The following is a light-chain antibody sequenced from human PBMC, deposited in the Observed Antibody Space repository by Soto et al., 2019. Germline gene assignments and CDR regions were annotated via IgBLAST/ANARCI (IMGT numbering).Light chain of an antibody. Sequence: DIHMTQSPSSLSASVGDRVTITCRASQTISRYLNWYQHKPGKPPKLLIYGTSNLQSGVPSRFSGSGSGTDFTLTISSLQPEDFATYYCQQTNSPPHSFGQGTKLEIK. V-gene: IGKV1-39*01. CDR3: QQTNSPPHS. J-gene: IGKJ2*01. CDR1: QTISRY. CDR2: GTS.